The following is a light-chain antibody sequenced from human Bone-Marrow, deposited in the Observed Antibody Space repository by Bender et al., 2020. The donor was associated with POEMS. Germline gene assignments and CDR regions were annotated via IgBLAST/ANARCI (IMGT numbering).Light chain of an antibody. V-gene: IGLV2-14*03. J-gene: IGLJ1*01. Sequence: QSDLTQPASVSGSPGHSITISCTGTSSDVGANNYVSWFQQHPDKAPNLVISDVATRPSGVSNRFSGSKSANTASLTISGLQGDDDASYFCGSYTTTGSYVFGSGTRVTVL. CDR1: SSDVGANNY. CDR3: GSYTTTGSYV. CDR2: DVA.